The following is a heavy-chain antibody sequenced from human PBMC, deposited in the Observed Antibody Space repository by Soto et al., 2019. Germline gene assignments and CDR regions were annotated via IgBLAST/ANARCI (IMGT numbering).Heavy chain of an antibody. CDR3: ARQIYDSDTGPNFQYYFDS. D-gene: IGHD3-22*01. V-gene: IGHV5-10-1*01. CDR1: GYSFAGHW. Sequence: HGESLKISCKGSGYSFAGHWITWVRQKPGKGLEWMGRIDPSDSQTYYSPSFRGHVTISVTKSITTVFLQWSSLRASDTAMYYCARQIYDSDTGPNFQYYFDSWGQGTPVTVSS. J-gene: IGHJ4*02. CDR2: IDPSDSQT.